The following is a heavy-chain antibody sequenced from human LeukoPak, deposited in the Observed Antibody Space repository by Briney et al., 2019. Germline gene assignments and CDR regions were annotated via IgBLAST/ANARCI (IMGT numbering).Heavy chain of an antibody. J-gene: IGHJ4*02. Sequence: PGGSLRLSCAASGFTFSTYWMSWVRQAPGKGLEWVANINQGGNKIYYVDSVKGRFSISRDNAKNSLFLQMNSLRAEDTAVYYCAKDGRGDHDRSGYTSYFFNYWGQGTLVTVSS. D-gene: IGHD3-22*01. CDR2: INQGGNKI. CDR3: AKDGRGDHDRSGYTSYFFNY. V-gene: IGHV3-7*01. CDR1: GFTFSTYW.